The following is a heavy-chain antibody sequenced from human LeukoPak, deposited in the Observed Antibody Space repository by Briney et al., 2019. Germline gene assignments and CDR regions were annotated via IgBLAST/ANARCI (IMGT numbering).Heavy chain of an antibody. V-gene: IGHV1-2*02. D-gene: IGHD2-15*01. CDR2: INPNSGGT. J-gene: IGHJ5*02. CDR3: ARARCSVGRCYPNWLDP. CDR1: GYTFTGYY. Sequence: ASVKVSCKASGYTFTGYYMHWVRQAPGQGLEWMGWINPNSGGTNYAQKFQGRVTMTRDTSISTAYMELSRLRSDDTAVYYCARARCSVGRCYPNWLDPWGQGTLVTVSS.